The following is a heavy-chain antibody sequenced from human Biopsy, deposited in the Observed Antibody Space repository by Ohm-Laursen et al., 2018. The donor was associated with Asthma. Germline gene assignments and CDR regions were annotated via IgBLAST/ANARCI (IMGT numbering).Heavy chain of an antibody. CDR1: SGSGGYMRSGNYY. CDR3: VRGSSSWHHGPFHYYYGLDV. CDR2: IYYSGTT. D-gene: IGHD6-13*01. Sequence: GTPSLTCSLSSGSGGYMRSGNYYWGWIRQPPGKGLEWIGGIYYSGTTYYNPSLESRVTVSADTSKNQFSLKLTSVTAADTAVYYCVRGSSSWHHGPFHYYYGLDVWGQGTTATVSS. V-gene: IGHV4-39*01. J-gene: IGHJ6*02.